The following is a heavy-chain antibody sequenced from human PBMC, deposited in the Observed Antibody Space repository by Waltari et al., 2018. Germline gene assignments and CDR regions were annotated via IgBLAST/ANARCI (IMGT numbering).Heavy chain of an antibody. Sequence: QVQLVQSGAEVKNPGASVKVSCKASAYSFTDYYMHWMRQAPGQGLEWMGWINPNNGGTDYAQNFQGRVTMTRDTSISTAYMELSRLTSDDTAVYYCAKVTSGAVAFEYWGQGTLVTVSS. CDR1: AYSFTDYY. V-gene: IGHV1-2*02. D-gene: IGHD6-19*01. J-gene: IGHJ4*02. CDR3: AKVTSGAVAFEY. CDR2: INPNNGGT.